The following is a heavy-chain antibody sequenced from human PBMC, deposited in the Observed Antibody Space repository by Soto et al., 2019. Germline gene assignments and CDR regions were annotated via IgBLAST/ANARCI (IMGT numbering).Heavy chain of an antibody. CDR1: GFTFSSYS. D-gene: IGHD6-19*01. V-gene: IGHV3-21*01. J-gene: IGHJ6*03. Sequence: PGGSLRLSCAASGFTFSSYSMNWVRQAPGKGLEWVSSISSSSSYIYYADSVKGRFTISRDNAKNSLYLQMNSLRAEDTAVYYCAREGVGEAVAGLYYYYYMDVWGKGTTVTVSS. CDR3: AREGVGEAVAGLYYYYYMDV. CDR2: ISSSSSYI.